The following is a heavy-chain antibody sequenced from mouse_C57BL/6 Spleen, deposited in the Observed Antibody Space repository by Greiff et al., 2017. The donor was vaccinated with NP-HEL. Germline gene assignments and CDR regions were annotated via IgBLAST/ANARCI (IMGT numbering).Heavy chain of an antibody. CDR3: ASFITTVVDSAWFAY. D-gene: IGHD1-1*01. J-gene: IGHJ3*01. CDR2: IYWDDDK. V-gene: IGHV8-12*01. CDR1: GFSLSTSGMG. Sequence: QVTLKESGPGILQSSQTLSLTCSFSGFSLSTSGMGVSWIRQPSGKGLEWLAHIYWDDDKRYNPSLKSRLTISKDTSRNQVFLKITSVDTADTATYYCASFITTVVDSAWFAYWGQGTLVTVSA.